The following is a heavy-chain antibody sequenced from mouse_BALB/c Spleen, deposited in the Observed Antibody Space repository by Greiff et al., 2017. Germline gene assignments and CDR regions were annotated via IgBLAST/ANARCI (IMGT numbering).Heavy chain of an antibody. CDR2: ISNGGGST. J-gene: IGHJ4*01. D-gene: IGHD2-2*01. V-gene: IGHV5-12-2*01. CDR3: ARHEGLGGYAMDY. Sequence: EVKLMESGGDLVKPGGSLKLSCAASGFTFSSYTMSWVRQTPEKRLEWVAYISNGGGSTYYPDTVKGRFTISRDNAKNTLYLQMSSLKSEDTAMYYCARHEGLGGYAMDYWGQGTSVTVSS. CDR1: GFTFSSYT.